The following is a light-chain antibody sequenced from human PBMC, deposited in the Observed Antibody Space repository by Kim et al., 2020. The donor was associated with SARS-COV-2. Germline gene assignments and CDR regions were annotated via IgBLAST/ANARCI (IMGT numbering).Light chain of an antibody. V-gene: IGLV2-11*03. CDR1: SSDVGGYNH. CDR2: DVS. CDR3: CSFAGSYTWV. J-gene: IGLJ3*02. Sequence: GQAVTISCTGTSSDVGGYNHVSWYQQHPGKAPKLIIYDVSKWPSGVPDRFSGSKSANTASLTISGLQAEDEADYYCCSFAGSYTWVFGGGTTLTVL.